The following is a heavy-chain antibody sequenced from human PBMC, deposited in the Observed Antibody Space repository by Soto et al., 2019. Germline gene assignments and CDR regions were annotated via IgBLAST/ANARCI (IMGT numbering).Heavy chain of an antibody. CDR3: AKDSSALLAYFDY. V-gene: IGHV3-9*01. D-gene: IGHD1-26*01. Sequence: GGSLRLSCAASGFTFDDYAMHWVRQAPGKGLEWVSGISWNSGSIGYADSVKGRFTISRDNAKNSLYLQMNSLRAEDTALYYCAKDSSALLAYFDYWGQGTLVTV. J-gene: IGHJ4*02. CDR2: ISWNSGSI. CDR1: GFTFDDYA.